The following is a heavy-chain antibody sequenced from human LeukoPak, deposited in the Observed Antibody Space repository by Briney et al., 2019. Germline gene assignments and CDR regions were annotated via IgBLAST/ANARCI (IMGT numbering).Heavy chain of an antibody. J-gene: IGHJ3*02. V-gene: IGHV3-64*01. D-gene: IGHD4-17*01. Sequence: PGGSLRLSXAASGFTFSSYAMHWVRQAPGKGLEYVSAISSNGGSTYYANSVKGRFTISRDNSKNTLFLQMGSLRAEDMAVYYCARRYGAFDIWGQGTMVTVSS. CDR3: ARRYGAFDI. CDR2: ISSNGGST. CDR1: GFTFSSYA.